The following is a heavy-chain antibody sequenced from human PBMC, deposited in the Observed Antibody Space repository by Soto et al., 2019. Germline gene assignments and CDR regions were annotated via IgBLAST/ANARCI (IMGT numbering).Heavy chain of an antibody. V-gene: IGHV1-18*01. Sequence: SVKVSCKASGYTFTNYGFSWVRQATGQGLEWMGWISGYNGNTKYAEKFQGRVTMTTDTSTSTAHMELRSLRSDDTAVYYCAREGQAPYYYYGMDVWGQRTAVTVSS. CDR2: ISGYNGNT. J-gene: IGHJ6*02. CDR1: GYTFTNYG. CDR3: AREGQAPYYYYGMDV.